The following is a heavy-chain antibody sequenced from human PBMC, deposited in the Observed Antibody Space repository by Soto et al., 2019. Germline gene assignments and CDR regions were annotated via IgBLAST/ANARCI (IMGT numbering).Heavy chain of an antibody. CDR2: INPSAGST. Sequence: ASVKVSCKXSGYTFTSYYIHWARQAPGQGLEWVGIINPSAGSTSYAQNFQGRVTMTRDTSTSTVYMELSSLRSEDTAVYYCARVPLYSDSSGYYYDHYYGMDVWGQGTTVTVSS. CDR1: GYTFTSYY. D-gene: IGHD3-22*01. CDR3: ARVPLYSDSSGYYYDHYYGMDV. J-gene: IGHJ6*02. V-gene: IGHV1-46*01.